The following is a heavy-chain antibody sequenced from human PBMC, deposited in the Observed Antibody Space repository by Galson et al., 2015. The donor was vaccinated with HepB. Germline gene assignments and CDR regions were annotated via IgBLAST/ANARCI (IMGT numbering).Heavy chain of an antibody. D-gene: IGHD1-26*01. J-gene: IGHJ4*02. Sequence: SLRLSCAASGFTFSSYAMSWVRQAPGKGLEWVSAISGSGGSTYYADSVKGRFTISRDNSKNTLYLQMNSLRAEDTAVYYCAKDFYSGRYYDYWGQGTLVTVSS. CDR3: AKDFYSGRYYDY. CDR2: ISGSGGST. CDR1: GFTFSSYA. V-gene: IGHV3-23*01.